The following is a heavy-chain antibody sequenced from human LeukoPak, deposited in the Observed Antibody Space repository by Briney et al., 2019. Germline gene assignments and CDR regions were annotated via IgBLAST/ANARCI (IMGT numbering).Heavy chain of an antibody. Sequence: PGGSLRLSCAASGFTFSNAWMSWVRQAPGKGLEWVSYISSSGTTIYYGDSVKGRFTTSRDNARNSLYLQMNSLRAEDTAFYYCVKNRHDFDVWGRGTLVTVSS. CDR3: VKNRHDFDV. V-gene: IGHV3-11*04. CDR2: ISSSGTTI. J-gene: IGHJ2*01. CDR1: GFTFSNAW.